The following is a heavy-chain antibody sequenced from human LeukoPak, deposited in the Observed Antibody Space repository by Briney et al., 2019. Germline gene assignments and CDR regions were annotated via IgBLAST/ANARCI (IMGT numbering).Heavy chain of an antibody. V-gene: IGHV3-48*02. CDR2: ITASGTAM. Sequence: PGGSLRLSCAASGFTFSSYWMSWVRQAPGKGPEWVSHITASGTAMFYADSVKGRFTISRDNAKNSLYLQMNSLRDEDTAVYYCASSGSYRLDYWGQGTLVTVSS. CDR1: GFTFSSYW. D-gene: IGHD1-26*01. CDR3: ASSGSYRLDY. J-gene: IGHJ4*02.